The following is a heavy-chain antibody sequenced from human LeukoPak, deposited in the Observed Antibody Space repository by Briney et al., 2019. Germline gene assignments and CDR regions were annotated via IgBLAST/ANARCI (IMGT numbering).Heavy chain of an antibody. J-gene: IGHJ4*02. V-gene: IGHV4-39*07. CDR2: IYYSGST. CDR1: GGSISSSSYY. CDR3: ARDLLDDSSGYPYYFDY. D-gene: IGHD3-22*01. Sequence: ASETLSLTCTVSGGSISSSSYYWGWIRQPPGKGLEWIGSIYYSGSTYYNPSLKSRVTISVDTSKNQFSLKLSSVTAADTAVYYCARDLLDDSSGYPYYFDYWGQGTLVTVSS.